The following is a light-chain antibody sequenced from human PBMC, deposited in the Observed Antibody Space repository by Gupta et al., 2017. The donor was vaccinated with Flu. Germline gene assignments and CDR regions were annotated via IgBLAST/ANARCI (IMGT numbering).Light chain of an antibody. CDR3: CSYAGSYTWV. CDR2: DVS. Sequence: QHPGAAPKLMIYDVSKRPSGVPDRFSGSKSGNTASLTISGLQAEDEADYYCCSYAGSYTWVFGGGTKLTVL. V-gene: IGLV2-11*01. J-gene: IGLJ3*02.